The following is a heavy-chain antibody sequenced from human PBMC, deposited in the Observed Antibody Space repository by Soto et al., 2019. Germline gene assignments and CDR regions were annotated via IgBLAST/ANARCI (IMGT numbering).Heavy chain of an antibody. CDR3: ARRTVGGYSGYDYYYYYGMDV. Sequence: ASVKVSCKASGGTFSSYAISWVRQAPGQGLEWMGGIIPIFGTANYAQKFQGRVTITADESTSTAYMELSSLRSEDTAVYYCARRTVGGYSGYDYYYYYGMDVWGQGTTVTVSS. D-gene: IGHD5-12*01. CDR1: GGTFSSYA. CDR2: IIPIFGTA. J-gene: IGHJ6*02. V-gene: IGHV1-69*13.